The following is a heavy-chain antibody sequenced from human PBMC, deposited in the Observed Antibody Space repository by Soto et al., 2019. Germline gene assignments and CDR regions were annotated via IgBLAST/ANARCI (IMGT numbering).Heavy chain of an antibody. Sequence: SETLSLTCAVYGGSFSGYYWSWIRQPPGKGLEWIGEINHSGSTNYNPSLKSRVTTSVDTSKNQFSLKLSSVTAADTAVYYCARDRDEDILTGYYTSFDYWGQRTLVTVSS. CDR3: ARDRDEDILTGYYTSFDY. CDR1: GGSFSGYY. D-gene: IGHD3-9*01. CDR2: INHSGST. J-gene: IGHJ4*02. V-gene: IGHV4-34*01.